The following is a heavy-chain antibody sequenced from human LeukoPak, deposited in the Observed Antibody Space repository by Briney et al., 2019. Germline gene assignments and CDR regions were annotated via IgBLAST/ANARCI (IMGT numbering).Heavy chain of an antibody. CDR1: GGSISSSSYS. CDR3: ARSPYYYDSSGYSRLYYFDY. J-gene: IGHJ4*02. D-gene: IGHD3-22*01. CDR2: IYYSGST. V-gene: IGHV4-39*01. Sequence: PSETLSLTCTVSGGSISSSSYSWGWIRQPPGKGLEWIGSIYYSGSTYYNPSLKSRVTISVDTSKNQFSLKLSSVTAADTAVYYCARSPYYYDSSGYSRLYYFDYWGQGTLVTVSS.